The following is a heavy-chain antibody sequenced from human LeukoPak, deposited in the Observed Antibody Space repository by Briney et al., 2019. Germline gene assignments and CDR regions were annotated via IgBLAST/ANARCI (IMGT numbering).Heavy chain of an antibody. CDR1: GFTFSSYA. Sequence: GGSLRLSCAASGFTFSSYAMHWVRRAPGKGLEWVAVISYDGSNKYYADSVKGRFTISRDNSKNTLYLQMNSLRAEDTAVYYCARDRVPYYYYMDVWGKGTTVTVSS. D-gene: IGHD3-10*01. J-gene: IGHJ6*03. CDR2: ISYDGSNK. V-gene: IGHV3-30*01. CDR3: ARDRVPYYYYMDV.